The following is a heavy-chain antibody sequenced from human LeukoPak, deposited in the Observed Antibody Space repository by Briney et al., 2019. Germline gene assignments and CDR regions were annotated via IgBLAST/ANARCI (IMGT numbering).Heavy chain of an antibody. Sequence: NSSETLSLTCAAYGGSFSGYYCTWIRQPPGKGLEWIGEINHSGSTNYNPSLKSRVTISLDTSKNQFSLKLTSVTAADTAVYFCARGNYYGSGSYLWGQGTLVTVSS. J-gene: IGHJ4*02. CDR1: GGSFSGYY. V-gene: IGHV4-34*01. CDR3: ARGNYYGSGSYL. D-gene: IGHD3-10*01. CDR2: INHSGST.